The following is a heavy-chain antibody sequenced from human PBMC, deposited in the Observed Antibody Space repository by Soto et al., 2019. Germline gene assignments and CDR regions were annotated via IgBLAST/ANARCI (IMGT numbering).Heavy chain of an antibody. Sequence: GESLKISCQGSGYSFTSYWIGWVRQMPGKGLEWMGIIYPGDSDTRYSPSFQGQVTISADKSISTAYLQWSSLKASDTAMYYCARQSRYYDSSGYYAHDAFDIWGQGTMVTVSS. CDR2: IYPGDSDT. D-gene: IGHD3-22*01. CDR3: ARQSRYYDSSGYYAHDAFDI. CDR1: GYSFTSYW. V-gene: IGHV5-51*01. J-gene: IGHJ3*02.